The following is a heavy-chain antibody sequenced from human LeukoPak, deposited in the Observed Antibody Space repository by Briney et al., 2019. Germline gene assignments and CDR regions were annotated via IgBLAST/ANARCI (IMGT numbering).Heavy chain of an antibody. J-gene: IGHJ4*02. V-gene: IGHV1-69*04. D-gene: IGHD3-3*01. CDR2: IIPILGIA. CDR1: GGTFSSYA. CDR3: ASGGYDFWSGYYFPQFDY. Sequence: SVKVSCKASGGTFSSYAISWVRQAPGQGLEWMGRIIPILGIANYAQKFQGRVTITADESTSTAYMELSSLRSEDTAVYYCASGGYDFWSGYYFPQFDYWGQGTLVTVSS.